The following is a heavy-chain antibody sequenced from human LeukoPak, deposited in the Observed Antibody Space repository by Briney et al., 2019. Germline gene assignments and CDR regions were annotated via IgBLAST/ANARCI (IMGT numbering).Heavy chain of an antibody. Sequence: ASVKVSCKASGYTFTGYYMHWVRQAPGQGIEWMGWINPNSGGTNYAQKFQGRVTMTRDTSISTAYMELSRLTSDDTAVYYCARGYYDSSGFEYFQDWGQGTLVTVSS. D-gene: IGHD3-22*01. V-gene: IGHV1-2*02. J-gene: IGHJ1*01. CDR1: GYTFTGYY. CDR3: ARGYYDSSGFEYFQD. CDR2: INPNSGGT.